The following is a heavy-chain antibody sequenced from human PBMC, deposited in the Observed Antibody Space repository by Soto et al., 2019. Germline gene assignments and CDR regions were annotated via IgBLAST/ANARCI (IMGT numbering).Heavy chain of an antibody. V-gene: IGHV3-23*01. D-gene: IGHD3-16*02. J-gene: IGHJ4*02. CDR2: ISGSGGST. CDR1: GFTFSSYA. CDR3: AKDLPGYDYIWGSYRSIPFDY. Sequence: GGSLRLSCAASGFTFSSYAMSWVRQAPGKGLEWVSAISGSGGSTYYADSVKGRFTISRDNSKNTLYLQMNSLRAEDTAVYYCAKDLPGYDYIWGSYRSIPFDYLGQGTLVTVSS.